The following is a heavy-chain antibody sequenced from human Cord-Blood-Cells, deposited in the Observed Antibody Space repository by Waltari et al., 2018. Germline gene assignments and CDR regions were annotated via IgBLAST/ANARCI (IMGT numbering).Heavy chain of an antibody. CDR3: ARGVARGADAFDI. CDR2: IIPIFGTA. J-gene: IGHJ3*02. D-gene: IGHD2-15*01. CDR1: GGTFSSYA. V-gene: IGHV1-69*01. Sequence: QVQLVQSGAEVKKPGSSVKVSCKASGGTFSSYAIRSVRQAPGKGLEWMGGIIPIFGTANYAQKFQGRVTITADESTSTAYMELSSLRSEDTAVYYCARGVARGADAFDIWGQGTMVTVSS.